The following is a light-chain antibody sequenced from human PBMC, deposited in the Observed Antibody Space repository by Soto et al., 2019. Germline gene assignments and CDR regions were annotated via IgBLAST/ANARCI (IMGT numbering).Light chain of an antibody. CDR3: QQYTNWPKT. CDR1: QTIKTRS. CDR2: GTS. J-gene: IGKJ1*01. Sequence: EIVLTQSPGTLFLFPGERATLSCRASQTIKTRSLAWYQQKPGQAPRRLIYGTSSRPTNIPDRFSASGSGTDFTLTISRLEPDDFAVYYCQQYTNWPKTFGQGTKVEIK. V-gene: IGKV3-20*01.